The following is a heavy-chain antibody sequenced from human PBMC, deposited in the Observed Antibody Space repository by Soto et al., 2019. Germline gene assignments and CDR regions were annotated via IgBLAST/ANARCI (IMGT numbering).Heavy chain of an antibody. J-gene: IGHJ4*02. Sequence: PGGSLRLSCAASGFTFNTYEMNWVRQAPGKGLEWISYISSSGSTIYYADSLKGRFTISRDNAKNSLYLQMNSLRADDTAVYYCARGRARSDFDYWGQGTLVTVSS. V-gene: IGHV3-48*03. CDR3: ARGRARSDFDY. CDR2: ISSSGSTI. CDR1: GFTFNTYE.